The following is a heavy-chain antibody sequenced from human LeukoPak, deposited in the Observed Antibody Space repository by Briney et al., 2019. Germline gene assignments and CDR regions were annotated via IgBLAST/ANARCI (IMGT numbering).Heavy chain of an antibody. CDR1: GFTVSGSY. CDR3: AKGYNYAYEY. D-gene: IGHD5-18*01. Sequence: GGSLRLSCAASGFTVSGSYMSWVRQAPGKGLEWVSLIYSGGSTYYAASVKGRFTISRDNSKNTLYLQMNSLRPEDTAVYYCAKGYNYAYEYWGQGTLVTVSS. V-gene: IGHV3-53*01. J-gene: IGHJ4*02. CDR2: IYSGGST.